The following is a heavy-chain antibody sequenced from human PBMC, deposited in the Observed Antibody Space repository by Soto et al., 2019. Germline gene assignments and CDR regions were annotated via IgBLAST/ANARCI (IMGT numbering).Heavy chain of an antibody. CDR1: GFTFSDYW. D-gene: IGHD3-16*01. J-gene: IGHJ5*02. Sequence: EAQLVESGGGLVQPGGSLRVSCAVSGFTFSDYWMSWVRQAPGKGLEWVAKIKQDGSEKDYVDSVKGRFTISRDTANNSLYLHMYSLRVEDTAIYYCARGGRDAYDWFDPWGQGTLVTVSS. V-gene: IGHV3-7*01. CDR2: IKQDGSEK. CDR3: ARGGRDAYDWFDP.